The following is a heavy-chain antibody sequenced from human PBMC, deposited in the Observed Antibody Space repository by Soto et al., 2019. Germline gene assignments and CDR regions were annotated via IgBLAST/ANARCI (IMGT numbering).Heavy chain of an antibody. J-gene: IGHJ2*01. CDR3: ATDVSGGTYPWFFDL. Sequence: QGQLVQSGAEVKKPGASVNVSCKASGYTSSIYGISWVREAPGQGLEWRAWISCYNGNIKYAQKFQGRVTVATDTTTTGAYMELRSLRSYDTAVYYCATDVSGGTYPWFFDLWGRGTLVTVSS. D-gene: IGHD1-26*01. V-gene: IGHV1-18*04. CDR1: GYTSSIYG. CDR2: ISCYNGNI.